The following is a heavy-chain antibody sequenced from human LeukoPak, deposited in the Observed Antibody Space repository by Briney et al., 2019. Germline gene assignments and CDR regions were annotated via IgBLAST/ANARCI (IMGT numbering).Heavy chain of an antibody. V-gene: IGHV1-2*06. CDR2: INPNSGGT. J-gene: IGHJ4*02. CDR1: GYTFTGYY. Sequence: ASVKVSCKASGYTFTGYYMHWVRQAPGQGLEWMGRINPNSGGTNYAQKFQGRVTMTRDTSISTAYMELSRLRSDDTAVYYCARVRNYYDSSGYYPFDYWGQGTLVTVS. CDR3: ARVRNYYDSSGYYPFDY. D-gene: IGHD3-22*01.